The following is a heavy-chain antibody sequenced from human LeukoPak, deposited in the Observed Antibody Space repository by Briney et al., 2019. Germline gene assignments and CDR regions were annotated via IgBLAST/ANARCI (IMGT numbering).Heavy chain of an antibody. V-gene: IGHV4-59*01. CDR1: GGSISSYY. Sequence: KASETLSLTCTVSGGSISSYYWSWIRQPPGKGLEWVGYIYYSGSTNYNPSLKSRVTISVDTSKNQFSLKLSSVTAADTAVYYCARYGSGSYYSPLNFDYWGQGTLVTVSS. D-gene: IGHD3-10*01. CDR2: IYYSGST. CDR3: ARYGSGSYYSPLNFDY. J-gene: IGHJ4*02.